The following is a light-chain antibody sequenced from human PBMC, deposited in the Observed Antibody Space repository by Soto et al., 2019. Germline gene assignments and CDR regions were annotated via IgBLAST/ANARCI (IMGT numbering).Light chain of an antibody. CDR1: SSNIGTNA. CDR2: NNN. V-gene: IGLV1-44*01. CDR3: AAWDDSLNGYV. Sequence: QSVLTQPPSASGTPGQRVTISCSGGSSNIGTNAVNWYQQLPGTAPKLLIYNNNQRPSGVPDRFSGSKSGTSASLAISGPQSEDEADYYCAAWDDSLNGYVFGTGTKVTVL. J-gene: IGLJ1*01.